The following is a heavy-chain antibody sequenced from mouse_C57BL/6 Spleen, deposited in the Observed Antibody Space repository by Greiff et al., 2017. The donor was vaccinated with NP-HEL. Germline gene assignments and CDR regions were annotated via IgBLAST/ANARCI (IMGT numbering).Heavy chain of an antibody. CDR3: AREGRSYAMDY. CDR1: GYTFTGYW. V-gene: IGHV1-9*01. CDR2: LLPGSGNT. J-gene: IGHJ4*01. Sequence: VQLQQSGAELMKPGASVKLSCKATGYTFTGYWIEWVKQRPGHGLEWIGELLPGSGNTNYNEKFKGTATFTADTSSNTAYMQRSSLTTEDSAIYYCAREGRSYAMDYWGQGTSVTVSS.